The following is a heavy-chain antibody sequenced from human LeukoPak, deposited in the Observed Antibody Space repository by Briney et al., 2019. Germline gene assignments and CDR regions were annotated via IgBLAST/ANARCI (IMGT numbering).Heavy chain of an antibody. J-gene: IGHJ3*02. D-gene: IGHD3-3*01. Sequence: SETLSLTCTVSGGSKSSYYWSWIRQPPGKGLEWIGYISYSGSTNYNPFLKSRVTISVDTSKNQFSLKLSSVTAADTALYYCARQPPNNFWSGYYAFDIWGQGTMVTVSS. CDR3: ARQPPNNFWSGYYAFDI. CDR2: ISYSGST. CDR1: GGSKSSYY. V-gene: IGHV4-59*01.